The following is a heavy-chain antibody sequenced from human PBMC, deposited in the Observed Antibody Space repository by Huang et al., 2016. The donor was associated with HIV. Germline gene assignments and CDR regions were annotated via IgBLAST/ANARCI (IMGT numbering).Heavy chain of an antibody. D-gene: IGHD3-22*01. J-gene: IGHJ3*01. CDR1: GYSFSHYD. V-gene: IGHV1-8*01. CDR2: MKPNSGVA. CDR3: ARNDYYDGLP. Sequence: QVPLVQSGAEVRRPGASVKISCKASGYSFSHYDLNWVLQTSGQGLEWMGGMKPNSGVAGYAQKCQGRVTMTRNTSISTAYLELKSLTAEDTAVYYCARNDYYDGLPWGQGTMVTVSS.